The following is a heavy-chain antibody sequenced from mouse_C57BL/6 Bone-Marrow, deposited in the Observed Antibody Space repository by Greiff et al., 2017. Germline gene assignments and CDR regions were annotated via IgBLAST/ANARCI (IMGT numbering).Heavy chain of an antibody. J-gene: IGHJ1*03. D-gene: IGHD4-1*01. CDR3: GRGLGRRYFDV. Sequence: VQLQQSGAELAKPGASVKLSCKASGYTFTSYWMHWVNQRPGQGLEWIGYINPSSGYTKYNQKFKDKATLTADKSSSTAYMQLSSLTYEDAAVYYCGRGLGRRYFDVWGTGTTVTVSS. CDR1: GYTFTSYW. CDR2: INPSSGYT. V-gene: IGHV1-7*01.